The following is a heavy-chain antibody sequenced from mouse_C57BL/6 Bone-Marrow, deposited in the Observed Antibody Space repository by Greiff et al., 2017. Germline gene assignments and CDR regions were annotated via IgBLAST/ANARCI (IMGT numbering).Heavy chain of an antibody. V-gene: IGHV5-9*01. Sequence: EVKLVESGGGLVKPGGSLKLSCAASGFTFSSYTMSWVRQTPEKRLEWVATISGGGGNTYYPDSVKGRFTISRDNAKNPLYLQMSSLRSEDTALYYCASPLPPGFAYGGQGTLVTVSA. CDR3: ASPLPPGFAY. CDR1: GFTFSSYT. CDR2: ISGGGGNT. J-gene: IGHJ3*01. D-gene: IGHD1-1*01.